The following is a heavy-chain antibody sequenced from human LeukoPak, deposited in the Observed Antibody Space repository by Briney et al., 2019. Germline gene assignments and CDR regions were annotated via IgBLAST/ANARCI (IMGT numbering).Heavy chain of an antibody. D-gene: IGHD5-18*01. Sequence: SETLSLTCTVSGGSISSYYWSWIRQPPGKGLEWIGYIYYSGSTNYNPSLKSRVTISVDTSKNQFSLKLSSVTAADTAVYYCARHAGEGTAMEVDYWGQGTLVTVSS. CDR3: ARHAGEGTAMEVDY. CDR1: GGSISSYY. V-gene: IGHV4-59*08. J-gene: IGHJ4*02. CDR2: IYYSGST.